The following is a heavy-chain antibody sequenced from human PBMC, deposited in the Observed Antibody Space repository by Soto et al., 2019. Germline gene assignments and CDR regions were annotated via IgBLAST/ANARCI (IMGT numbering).Heavy chain of an antibody. CDR1: GFTFSSYA. D-gene: IGHD2-2*02. V-gene: IGHV3-23*01. CDR2: ISGSGGST. CDR3: AKDVAGVPAAIPLFDP. J-gene: IGHJ5*02. Sequence: EVQLLESGGGLVQPGGSLRLSCAASGFTFSSYAMSWVRQAPGKGLEWVSAISGSGGSTYYADSVKGRFTISRDNSKNTLYLQMNSLRAEDTAIYYCAKDVAGVPAAIPLFDPWGQGTLVTVSS.